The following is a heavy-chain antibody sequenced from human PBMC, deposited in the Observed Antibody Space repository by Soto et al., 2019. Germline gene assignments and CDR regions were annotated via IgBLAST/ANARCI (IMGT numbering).Heavy chain of an antibody. D-gene: IGHD1-1*01. V-gene: IGHV1-18*01. Sequence: QVHLVQSGAEVKKPGASVKVSCKGSGYIFTTYGITWVRQAPGQGLEWMGWISAHNGNTNYAQKLQGRVTVTRDTXXXXXXXXXXXXXXXXXXXXXXXXXRYGDYWGQGALVTVSS. CDR3: XXXRYGDY. J-gene: IGHJ4*02. CDR2: ISAHNGNT. CDR1: GYIFTTYG.